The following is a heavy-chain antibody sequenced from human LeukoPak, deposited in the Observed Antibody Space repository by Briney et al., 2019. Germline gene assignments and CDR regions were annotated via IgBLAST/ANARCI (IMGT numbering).Heavy chain of an antibody. CDR2: VDTDGSDT. CDR3: VRDRYPAAREFDY. J-gene: IGHJ4*02. V-gene: IGHV3-74*01. Sequence: PGGSLRLSCAASGFTFSSYAMSWVRQAPGKGLVWVSRVDTDGSDTSYADSVKGRFTISRDNAKKTLYLQMNSLRAEDTAAYYCVRDRYPAAREFDYWGQGTLVTVSS. D-gene: IGHD2-2*01. CDR1: GFTFSSYA.